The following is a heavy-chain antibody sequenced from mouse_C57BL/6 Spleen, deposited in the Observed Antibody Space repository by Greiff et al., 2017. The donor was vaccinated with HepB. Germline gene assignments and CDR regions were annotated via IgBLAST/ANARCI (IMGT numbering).Heavy chain of an antibody. V-gene: IGHV5-16*01. Sequence: EVHLVESEGGLVQPGSSMKLSCTASGFTFSDYYMAWVRQVPEKGLEWVANINYDGSSTYYLDSLKSRFIISRDNAKNIRYLQMSSLKSEDTATYYCARGEDGYWYFDVWGTGTTVTVSS. J-gene: IGHJ1*03. CDR1: GFTFSDYY. CDR2: INYDGSST. CDR3: ARGEDGYWYFDV. D-gene: IGHD2-3*01.